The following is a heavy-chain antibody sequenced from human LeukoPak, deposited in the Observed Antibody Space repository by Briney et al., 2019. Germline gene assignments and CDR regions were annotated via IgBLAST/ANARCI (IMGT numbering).Heavy chain of an antibody. CDR2: IKSDGST. Sequence: GGSLRLSCAASVFTFRSYWMRWVRQAPGKGLVWVSRIKSDGSTNYADYVKGRFTISRNNAKNTESLQMNSLRAEDTGVYDCARAPSEIGGYYPEYFRHWGQGTLVTVSS. D-gene: IGHD3-22*01. J-gene: IGHJ1*01. V-gene: IGHV3-74*01. CDR1: VFTFRSYW. CDR3: ARAPSEIGGYYPEYFRH.